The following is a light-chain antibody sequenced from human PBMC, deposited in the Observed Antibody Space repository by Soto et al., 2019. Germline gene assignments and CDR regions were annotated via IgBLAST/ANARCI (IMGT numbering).Light chain of an antibody. CDR3: EHSDNNFRVYT. V-gene: IGKV1-39*01. CDR1: QPISTF. CDR2: GAS. Sequence: IQMTQSPSSLSASVGDRVTITCRAGQPISTFLNLYQQKPGRAPRLLVFGASTFLLGVPSRFRGSGSGTDFTLTISNLQPEDFAAYYCEHSDNNFRVYTFGRGTKLDIK. J-gene: IGKJ2*01.